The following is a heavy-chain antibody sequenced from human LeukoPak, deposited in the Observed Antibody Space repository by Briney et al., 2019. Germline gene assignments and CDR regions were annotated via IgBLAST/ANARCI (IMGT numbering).Heavy chain of an antibody. V-gene: IGHV3-74*01. CDR1: GFTFSNYY. D-gene: IGHD2-15*01. CDR3: ATKWWLAPPLDS. Sequence: SGGSLRLSCAASGFTFSNYYMLWVRQAPGKGPESISQINTDGTDTTYADSVKGRFTVSRDNADNTMYLQMNSVRDEDTSVYYCATKWWLAPPLDSWGQGTPVTVSS. CDR2: INTDGTDT. J-gene: IGHJ4*02.